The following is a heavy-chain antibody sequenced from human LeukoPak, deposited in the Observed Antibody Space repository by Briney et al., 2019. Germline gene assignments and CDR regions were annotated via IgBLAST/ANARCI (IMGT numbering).Heavy chain of an antibody. D-gene: IGHD3-16*01. CDR3: ARSRGKYFQR. J-gene: IGHJ1*01. Sequence: GGSLRLSCEASGFTFSSYDMNWVRQAPGKGLQWISHITQGGSTIYYADSVKGRFTIFRDNAKSSLYLQMDSLRVEDTAIYYCARSRGKYFQRWGQGTLLTVSS. CDR2: ITQGGSTI. CDR1: GFTFSSYD. V-gene: IGHV3-48*03.